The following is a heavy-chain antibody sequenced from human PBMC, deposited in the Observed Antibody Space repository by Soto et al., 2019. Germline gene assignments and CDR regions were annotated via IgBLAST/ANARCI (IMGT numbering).Heavy chain of an antibody. CDR3: ASSSWPYYYYGMDV. Sequence: AASVKVSCKASGYTFTSYGISWVRQAPGQGLEWMGWISAYNGNTNYAQKLQGRVTMTTDTSTSTAYMELRSLRSDDTAVYYCASSSWPYYYYGMDVWGQGTTVTVSS. CDR1: GYTFTSYG. V-gene: IGHV1-18*04. J-gene: IGHJ6*02. CDR2: ISAYNGNT. D-gene: IGHD6-6*01.